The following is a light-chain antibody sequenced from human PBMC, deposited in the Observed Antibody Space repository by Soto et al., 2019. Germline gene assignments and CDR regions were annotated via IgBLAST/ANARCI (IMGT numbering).Light chain of an antibody. J-gene: IGKJ2*01. Sequence: DIVMTQSPDSLAVSLGERATINCKSSQSVLYSSNNKNYLAWHQQKAGQPPKLLISWASTRESGVPDRFSGSGSGTDFTLTISSLQAEDVAVYYCHQYYTTPYTFGQGTKLEIK. CDR2: WAS. V-gene: IGKV4-1*01. CDR1: QSVLYSSNNKNY. CDR3: HQYYTTPYT.